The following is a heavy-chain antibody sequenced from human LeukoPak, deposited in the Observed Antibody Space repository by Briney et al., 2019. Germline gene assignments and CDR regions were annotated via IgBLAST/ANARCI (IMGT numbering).Heavy chain of an antibody. J-gene: IGHJ5*02. CDR3: ARYRRDSSSQNWFDP. CDR2: INPSGGST. Sequence: ASVKVSCKASGYTFTSYYMHWVRQAPGQGLEWKGIINPSGGSTSYAQKFQGRVTMTRDTSTSTVYMELSSLRSEDTAVYYCARYRRDSSSQNWFDPWGQGTLVTVSS. CDR1: GYTFTSYY. V-gene: IGHV1-46*03. D-gene: IGHD6-6*01.